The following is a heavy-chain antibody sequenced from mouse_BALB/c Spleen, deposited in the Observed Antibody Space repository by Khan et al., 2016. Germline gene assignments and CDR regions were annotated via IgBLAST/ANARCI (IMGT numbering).Heavy chain of an antibody. J-gene: IGHJ1*01. CDR3: ARYRYYYGSSRYFDV. V-gene: IGHV9-3-1*01. CDR2: INTYSGES. Sequence: QIQLVQSGPELKRPGKTVKISCKASGYTFTNYGINWVKQAPGKGLKRMGWINTYSGESTYADDFKGRFAFSLETSANTAYLQFNNLKNEDTATXFCARYRYYYGSSRYFDVWGAGTTVTVSS. D-gene: IGHD1-1*01. CDR1: GYTFTNYG.